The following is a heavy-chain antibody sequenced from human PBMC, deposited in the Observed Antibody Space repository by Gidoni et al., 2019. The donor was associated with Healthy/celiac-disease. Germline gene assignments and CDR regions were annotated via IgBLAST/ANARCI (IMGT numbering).Heavy chain of an antibody. J-gene: IGHJ4*02. V-gene: IGHV3-23*01. CDR3: AKAQGSAYGDAIDY. CDR1: GFTFRSYA. D-gene: IGHD4-17*01. Sequence: EVQLLESGGGLVQPGGSLSPSRAASGFTFRSYAMSWVRQAPGKGLEWVSAISGSGGSTYYADSVKGRFTISRDNSKNTLYLQMNSLRAEDTAVYYCAKAQGSAYGDAIDYWGQGTLVTVSS. CDR2: ISGSGGST.